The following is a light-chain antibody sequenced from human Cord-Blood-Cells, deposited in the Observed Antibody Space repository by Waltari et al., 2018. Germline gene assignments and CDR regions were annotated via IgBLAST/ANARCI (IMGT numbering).Light chain of an antibody. CDR3: AAWDDSLSGYV. CDR2: RNN. Sequence: QSVLPQPPSASGTPGQRVTIPCSGSSSNIGGNYVYWYQQLPGTAPKLLIYRNNQRPSGVPDRFSGSKSGTSASLAISGLRSEDEADYYCAAWDDSLSGYVFGTGTKVTVL. J-gene: IGLJ1*01. V-gene: IGLV1-47*01. CDR1: SSNIGGNY.